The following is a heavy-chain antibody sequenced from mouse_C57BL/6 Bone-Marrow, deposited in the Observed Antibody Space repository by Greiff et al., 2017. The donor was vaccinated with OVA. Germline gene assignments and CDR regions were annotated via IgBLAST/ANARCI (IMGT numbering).Heavy chain of an antibody. Sequence: VQLVESGAELARPGASVKLSCKASGYTFTSYGISWVKQRTGQGLEWIGEIYPRSGNTYYNEKFKGKATLTADKSSSTAYMELRSLTSEDSAVYFCARYNDGYYYFDYWGQGTTLTVSS. D-gene: IGHD2-3*01. CDR3: ARYNDGYYYFDY. V-gene: IGHV1-81*01. CDR2: IYPRSGNT. CDR1: GYTFTSYG. J-gene: IGHJ2*01.